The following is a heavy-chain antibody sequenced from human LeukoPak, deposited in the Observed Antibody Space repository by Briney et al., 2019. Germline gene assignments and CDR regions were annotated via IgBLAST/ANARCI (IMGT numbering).Heavy chain of an antibody. V-gene: IGHV1-69*13. CDR3: ARDTSEERYFDWPLPFNWFDP. CDR2: IIPLFDTA. D-gene: IGHD3-9*01. Sequence: SVKVSCKASGGTFSTYAINWVRQAPGQGLEWMGGIIPLFDTAKYAQKFQGRITITADESTSTGYMELSSLRSEDTAVYYCARDTSEERYFDWPLPFNWFDPWGQGTLVTVSS. CDR1: GGTFSTYA. J-gene: IGHJ5*02.